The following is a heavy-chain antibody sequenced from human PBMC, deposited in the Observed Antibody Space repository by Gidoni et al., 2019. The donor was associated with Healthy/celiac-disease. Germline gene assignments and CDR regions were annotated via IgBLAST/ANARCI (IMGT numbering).Heavy chain of an antibody. J-gene: IGHJ4*02. V-gene: IGHV4-61*02. CDR1: GGSISSGSYY. CDR3: ARVTPLDLRIY. CDR2: IYTSGST. Sequence: QVQLQESGPGLVKPSQTLSLTCTVSGGSISSGSYYWSWIRQPAGKGLEWIGRIYTSGSTKYKPSIKGRVTMSVETAKKQFSLKLSSVTAADTAVYYCARVTPLDLRIYWGQGTLVTVSS.